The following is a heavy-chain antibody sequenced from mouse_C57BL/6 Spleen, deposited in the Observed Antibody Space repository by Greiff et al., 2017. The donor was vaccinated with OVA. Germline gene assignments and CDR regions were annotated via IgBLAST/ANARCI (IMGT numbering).Heavy chain of an antibody. D-gene: IGHD1-1*01. V-gene: IGHV1-82*01. CDR2: IYPGDGDT. Sequence: QVQLQQSGPELVKPGASVKISCKASGYAFSSSWMNWVKQRPGKGLEWIGRIYPGDGDTNYNGKFKGKATLTADKSSSTAYMQLSSLTSEDSAVXFCATTTPDAMDYWGQGTSVTVSS. CDR1: GYAFSSSW. CDR3: ATTTPDAMDY. J-gene: IGHJ4*01.